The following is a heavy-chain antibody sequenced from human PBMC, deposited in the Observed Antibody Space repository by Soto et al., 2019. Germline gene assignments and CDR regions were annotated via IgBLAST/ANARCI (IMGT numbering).Heavy chain of an antibody. Sequence: QVQLVESGGGVVQPGRSLRLSCAASGFTFSSYGMHWVRQAPGKGLEWVAVIWYDGSNKYYADSVKGRFTISRDNSKNTLYLQMNSLRAEDTAVYYCARDREYSGSSGVLAVWGQGTTVNVSS. J-gene: IGHJ6*02. V-gene: IGHV3-33*01. CDR2: IWYDGSNK. D-gene: IGHD1-26*01. CDR1: GFTFSSYG. CDR3: ARDREYSGSSGVLAV.